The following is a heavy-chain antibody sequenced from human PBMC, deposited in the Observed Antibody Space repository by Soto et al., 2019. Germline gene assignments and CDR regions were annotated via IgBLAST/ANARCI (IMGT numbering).Heavy chain of an antibody. CDR2: ITHTGGT. V-gene: IGHV4-34*01. J-gene: IGHJ6*02. Sequence: SETLSLTCAVYGESSINYCWSWIRQPPGKGLEWIGEITHTGGTNYNPSLKSRVTISLETSNNQFSLKLGSVTAADTAIYYCARAPQSYNGMDVWGQGTTVTVSS. CDR1: GESSINYC. CDR3: ARAPQSYNGMDV.